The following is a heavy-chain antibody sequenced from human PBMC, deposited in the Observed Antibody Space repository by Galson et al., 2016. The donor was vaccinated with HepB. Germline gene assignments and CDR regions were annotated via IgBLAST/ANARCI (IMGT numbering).Heavy chain of an antibody. CDR1: GFTFRTHA. J-gene: IGHJ4*02. V-gene: IGHV3-30*04. CDR2: SK. CDR3: ARCVDTSMAPFDY. Sequence: SLRLSCAASGFTFRTHAVHWVRQAPGKGLEWVGDSKYYPDFVKGRFTISRDNSKNTLYLQMNSLRPEDTAVYYCARCVDTSMAPFDYWGQGTLLTVSS. D-gene: IGHD5-18*01.